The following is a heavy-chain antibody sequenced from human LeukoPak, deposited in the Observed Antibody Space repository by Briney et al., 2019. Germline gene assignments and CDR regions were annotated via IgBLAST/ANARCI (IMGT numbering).Heavy chain of an antibody. V-gene: IGHV3-15*01. Sequence: GGSLRLSCAAPGFTFSNAWMTCVRQAPGKGLDWPRRIKSRTDGGTTDYAAPVEGRFTISRDDSKNPLYLQMNSLKTEDTAVYYCTQKNCGGDCYQHRYTLDYRGQGTLVTVSS. CDR2: IKSRTDGGTT. CDR1: GFTFSNAW. J-gene: IGHJ4*02. CDR3: TQKNCGGDCYQHRYTLDY. D-gene: IGHD2-21*02.